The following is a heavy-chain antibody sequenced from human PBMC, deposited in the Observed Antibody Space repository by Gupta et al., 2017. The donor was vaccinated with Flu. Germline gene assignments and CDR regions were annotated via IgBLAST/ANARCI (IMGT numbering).Heavy chain of an antibody. V-gene: IGHV3-74*01. CDR3: ARDSHYRMDV. CDR1: GFTFSGYW. Sequence: EVQLVESGGGLVQPGGSLRLSCAASGFTFSGYWMHWVRQGPGKGLMWVSRIYSDGTSTIYADSVKGRFTISRDNAKNTLYLQMNSLRAEDTAVYYCARDSHYRMDVWGQGTTVTVSS. J-gene: IGHJ6*02. CDR2: IYSDGTST.